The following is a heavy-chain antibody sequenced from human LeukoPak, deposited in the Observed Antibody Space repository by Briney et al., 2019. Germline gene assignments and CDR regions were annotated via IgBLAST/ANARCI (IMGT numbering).Heavy chain of an antibody. CDR3: AHRGDYGGYFDY. V-gene: IGHV2-5*01. D-gene: IGHD4-23*01. CDR2: IYWNDDK. CDR1: VFSLSTSGVG. Sequence: SGPTLVNPTQTLTLTCTFSVFSLSTSGVGVGWIRQPPGKALEWLALIYWNDDKRYSPSLKSRLTITKDTSKNQVVLTMTKMDPVDTATYYCAHRGDYGGYFDYWGQGTLVTVSS. J-gene: IGHJ4*02.